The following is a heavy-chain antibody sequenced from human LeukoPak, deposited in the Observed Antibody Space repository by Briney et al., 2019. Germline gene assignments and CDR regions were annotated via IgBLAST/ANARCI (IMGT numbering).Heavy chain of an antibody. J-gene: IGHJ4*02. CDR3: ATPQLWFGEGQYYFDY. Sequence: GASVKVSCKASGGTFSSYAISWVRQAPGQGLEWMGRIIPILGIANYAQKFQGRVTITADKSTSTAYMELSSLRSEDTAVYYCATPQLWFGEGQYYFDYWGQGTLVTVSS. CDR1: GGTFSSYA. CDR2: IIPILGIA. D-gene: IGHD5-18*01. V-gene: IGHV1-69*04.